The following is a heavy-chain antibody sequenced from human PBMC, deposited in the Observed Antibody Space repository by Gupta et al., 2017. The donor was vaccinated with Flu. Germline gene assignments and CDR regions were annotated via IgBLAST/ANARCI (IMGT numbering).Heavy chain of an antibody. J-gene: IGHJ4*02. V-gene: IGHV3-30*18. D-gene: IGHD2-2*01. Sequence: VRQAPGKGLEWVALISYDGSNKYYADFVKGRFTISRDNSKNTLYLQMNNLRAEDTAVYYCAKIGGLGYCSSTSCHTGLDYWGQGTLVTGSS. CDR3: AKIGGLGYCSSTSCHTGLDY. CDR2: ISYDGSNK.